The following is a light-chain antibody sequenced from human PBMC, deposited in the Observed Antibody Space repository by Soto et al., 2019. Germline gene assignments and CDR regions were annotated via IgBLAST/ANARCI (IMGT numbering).Light chain of an antibody. Sequence: DIQMTQSPSVLSASVGDRVTITCRASQSIGSYLNWYQHKPGKAPKLLIYAASSLQSGVPSRFSGSGSGTDFTLTISSLQPEDFATYYCQQTYSTPRTFGQGTKVDIK. CDR1: QSIGSY. V-gene: IGKV1-39*01. CDR3: QQTYSTPRT. CDR2: AAS. J-gene: IGKJ1*01.